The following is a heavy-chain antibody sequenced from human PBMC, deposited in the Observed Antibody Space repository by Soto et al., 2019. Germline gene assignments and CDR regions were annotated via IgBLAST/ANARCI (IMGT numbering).Heavy chain of an antibody. CDR1: GFTFSSYA. CDR3: AKDGYDYGEGFGY. Sequence: GGSLRLSCAASGFTFSSYAMSWVRQAPGKGLEWVSAISGSGGSTYYADSVKGRFTISRDNSKNTLYLQRNSLRAEDKAVYYCAKDGYDYGEGFGYWGQGTLVTVSS. CDR2: ISGSGGST. V-gene: IGHV3-23*01. J-gene: IGHJ4*02. D-gene: IGHD4-17*01.